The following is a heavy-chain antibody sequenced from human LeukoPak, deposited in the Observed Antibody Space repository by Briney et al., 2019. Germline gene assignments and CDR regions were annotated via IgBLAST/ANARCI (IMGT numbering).Heavy chain of an antibody. Sequence: GASVKVSCKASGYTFTSYYMHWVRQAPGQGLEWMGIINPSGGSTSYAQKFQGRVTKTRDMSTSTVYRELSSLRSENTAVYYWARGGGGGGVVEPAAAFDIWGQGTMVTVSS. D-gene: IGHD2-2*01. V-gene: IGHV1-46*01. CDR1: GYTFTSYY. CDR3: ARGGGGGGVVEPAAAFDI. CDR2: INPSGGST. J-gene: IGHJ3*02.